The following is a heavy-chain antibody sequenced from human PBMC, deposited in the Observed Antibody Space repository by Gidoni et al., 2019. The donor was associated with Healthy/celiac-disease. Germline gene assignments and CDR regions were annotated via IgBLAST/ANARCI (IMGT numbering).Heavy chain of an antibody. CDR2: ITPSGGST. CDR3: ARDRAYYDFWSGYWRAFDI. CDR1: GDTSTSDY. Sequence: QVQLVQSGAEVKKPGASVKVSCKASGDTSTSDYMHWVRQAPGQGLEWMGIITPSGGSTSYAQKFQGRVTMTRDTSTSTVYMELSSLRSEDTAVYYCARDRAYYDFWSGYWRAFDIWGQGTMVTVSS. V-gene: IGHV1-46*01. J-gene: IGHJ3*02. D-gene: IGHD3-3*01.